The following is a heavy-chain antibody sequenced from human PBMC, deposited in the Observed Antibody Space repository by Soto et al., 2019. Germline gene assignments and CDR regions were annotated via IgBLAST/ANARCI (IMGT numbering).Heavy chain of an antibody. V-gene: IGHV3-30*03. CDR1: GFTFSNYG. Sequence: GGSLRLSCAASGFTFSNYGMHWVRQAPGKGLEWVAVISYDGSNKYYADSVKGRFTISRDNSKNTLYLQMNSLRAEDTAVYYCVYYDSSGYRGWGQGTLVTVSS. CDR3: VYYDSSGYRG. CDR2: ISYDGSNK. J-gene: IGHJ4*02. D-gene: IGHD3-22*01.